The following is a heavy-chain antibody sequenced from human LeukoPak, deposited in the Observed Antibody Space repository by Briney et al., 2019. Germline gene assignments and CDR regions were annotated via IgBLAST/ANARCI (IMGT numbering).Heavy chain of an antibody. J-gene: IGHJ4*02. CDR2: ISTRSTKI. CDR3: AKERGPYYYDSSGCSD. CDR1: GFTFSSYR. V-gene: IGHV3-48*01. D-gene: IGHD3-22*01. Sequence: GGSLRLSCAASGFTFSSYRMNWVRQAPGKGLEWVSHISTRSTKIYYADSVKGRFTISRDDAKNSLYLQMNSLSVEDTAIYYCAKERGPYYYDSSGCSDWGQGTLVIVSS.